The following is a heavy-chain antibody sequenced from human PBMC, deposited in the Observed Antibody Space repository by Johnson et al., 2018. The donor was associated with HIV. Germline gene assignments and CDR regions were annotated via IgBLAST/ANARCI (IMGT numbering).Heavy chain of an antibody. CDR3: AREKEMTRLGASDV. D-gene: IGHD3-16*01. V-gene: IGHV3-66*01. Sequence: VQLVESGGGVVQPGGSLRLSCAASGFIVSSNYMSWVRQAPGKGLEWVSVLYSGGSTTYADSVKGRFTISRDNAKNTLYLQMKTLRAEDTAIYYCAREKEMTRLGASDVWGQGTVVTVSS. J-gene: IGHJ3*01. CDR2: LYSGGST. CDR1: GFIVSSNY.